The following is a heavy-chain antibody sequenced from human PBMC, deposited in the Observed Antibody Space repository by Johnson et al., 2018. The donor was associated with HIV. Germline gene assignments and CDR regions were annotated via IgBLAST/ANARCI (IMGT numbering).Heavy chain of an antibody. CDR1: GFTFTNAW. V-gene: IGHV3-15*01. J-gene: IGHJ3*01. CDR3: TTEGRDWIVGATRDAFDV. Sequence: VQLVESGGGLVKPGGSLRLSCAASGFTFTNAWMTWVRQAPGKGLEWVGRIKSKTDGGTTDYAAPVKGKFSISRDDSKNTLYLQMNSLKTEDTAVYYCTTEGRDWIVGATRDAFDVWGQGTKVTVSA. CDR2: IKSKTDGGTT. D-gene: IGHD1-26*01.